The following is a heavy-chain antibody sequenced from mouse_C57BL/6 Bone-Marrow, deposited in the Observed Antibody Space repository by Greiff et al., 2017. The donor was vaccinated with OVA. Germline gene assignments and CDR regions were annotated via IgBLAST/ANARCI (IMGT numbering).Heavy chain of an antibody. CDR1: GYTFTSYW. CDR3: ARWYYGSIDY. CDR2: INPSSGYT. Sequence: QVQLKQSGAELAKPGASVTLSCKASGYTFTSYWMHWVKQRPGQGLEWIGYINPSSGYTKYNQKFKDKATLTADKSSSTAYMQLSILTYEDSAVDYCARWYYGSIDYWGQGTTLTVSS. J-gene: IGHJ2*01. D-gene: IGHD1-1*01. V-gene: IGHV1-7*01.